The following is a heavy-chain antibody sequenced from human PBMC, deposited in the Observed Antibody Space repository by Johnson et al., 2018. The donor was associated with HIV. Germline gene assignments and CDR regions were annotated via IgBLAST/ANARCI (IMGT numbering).Heavy chain of an antibody. J-gene: IGHJ3*02. CDR1: GFTISSNY. Sequence: VQLVESGGGLVQPGGSLRLSCAASGFTISSNYMSWIRQVPGKGREWVSVINSGGSTYYADFVKGRFIISRDNSKNTLNIQMNSLRAEDTAVYYCARDALESLWGFAIWGQGTLFTVSS. V-gene: IGHV3-66*01. CDR3: ARDALESLWGFAI. D-gene: IGHD7-27*01. CDR2: INSGGST.